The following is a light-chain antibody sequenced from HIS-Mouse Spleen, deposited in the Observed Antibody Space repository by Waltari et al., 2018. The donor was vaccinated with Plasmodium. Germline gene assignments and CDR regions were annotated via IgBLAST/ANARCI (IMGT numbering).Light chain of an antibody. CDR2: DNN. J-gene: IGLJ2*01. V-gene: IGLV1-51*01. CDR1: SSNIGNNY. CDR3: GTWDSSLSAGVV. Sequence: QSVLTQPPSVSAAPGQKVTIPCSGSSSNIGNNYVSWYQQLPGTAPKLLIYDNNNRPSAIPDRFAGSKSGTSATLGITGLQTGDEADYYGGTWDSSLSAGVVFGGGTKLTVL.